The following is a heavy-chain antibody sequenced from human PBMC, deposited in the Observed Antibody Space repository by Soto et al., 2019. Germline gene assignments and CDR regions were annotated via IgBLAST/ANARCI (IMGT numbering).Heavy chain of an antibody. CDR2: IIPIFGTA. V-gene: IGHV1-69*01. CDR3: ASTYYDFWSGRNQTFYYYYYGMDV. J-gene: IGHJ6*02. Sequence: VEASSKASGGTIGSSASRWAQQDTRQGLEWMGGIIPIFGTANYAQKFQGRVTITADESTSTAYMELSSLRSEDTAVYYCASTYYDFWSGRNQTFYYYYYGMDVWGQGTTVTVSS. D-gene: IGHD3-3*01. CDR1: GGTIGSSA.